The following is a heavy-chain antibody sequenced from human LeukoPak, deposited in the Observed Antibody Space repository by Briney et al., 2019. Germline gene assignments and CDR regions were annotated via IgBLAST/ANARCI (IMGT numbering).Heavy chain of an antibody. Sequence: GGSLRLSCAASGFTFSSYWMSWVRQAPGKGLERVANIKQDGSEEYYVDSVKGRFTISRDNAKYSLYLQMNSLRAEDTAVYYCARVIDILTGYYDYYGMDVWGQGTTVTVSS. J-gene: IGHJ6*02. CDR1: GFTFSSYW. CDR3: ARVIDILTGYYDYYGMDV. D-gene: IGHD3-9*01. CDR2: IKQDGSEE. V-gene: IGHV3-7*01.